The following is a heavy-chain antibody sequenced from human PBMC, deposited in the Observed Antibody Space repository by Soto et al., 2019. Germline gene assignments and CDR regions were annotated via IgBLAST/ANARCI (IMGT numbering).Heavy chain of an antibody. CDR1: GFSFSSSW. D-gene: IGHD1-26*01. J-gene: IGHJ4*02. CDR3: ARAGYYRFDF. V-gene: IGHV3-74*01. Sequence: VQLVESGGDLVQPGGSLRLSCAASGFSFSSSWVHWVRQAPGEGLMWVSRINGDGSTINYADSVKGRFTTSRDNAKNTLYLQMNSLRVEDTAVYYCARAGYYRFDFWGQGTLVTVSS. CDR2: INGDGSTI.